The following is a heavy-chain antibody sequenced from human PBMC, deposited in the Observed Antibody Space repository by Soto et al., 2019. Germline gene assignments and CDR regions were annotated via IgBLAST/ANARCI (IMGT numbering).Heavy chain of an antibody. CDR1: GDSVSRYSAA. Sequence: HGQLQQSGPGLVKPSQNLSLTCAISGDSVSRYSAAWNWVRQSPSRGLEWMGRTFYRSNFYKEYAVSVRSRININADTSTNQFSLQLNSVTPEDSAVYYCTRGRLTYYAMDVWGLGPAVTVSS. D-gene: IGHD2-15*01. J-gene: IGHJ6*02. CDR2: TFYRSNFYK. CDR3: TRGRLTYYAMDV. V-gene: IGHV6-1*01.